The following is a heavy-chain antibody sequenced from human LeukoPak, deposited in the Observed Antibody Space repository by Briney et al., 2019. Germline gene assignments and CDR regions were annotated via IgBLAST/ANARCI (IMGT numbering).Heavy chain of an antibody. CDR1: GYTFTSYG. CDR3: AREGSVTARLPDY. V-gene: IGHV1-18*01. CDR2: ISAYNGNT. D-gene: IGHD2-21*02. Sequence: ASVKVSCKASGYTFTSYGISWVRQAPGQGLEWMGWISAYNGNTNYAQKLQGRVTITADKSTSTAYMELSSLRSEDTAVYYCAREGSVTARLPDYWGQGTLVTVSS. J-gene: IGHJ4*02.